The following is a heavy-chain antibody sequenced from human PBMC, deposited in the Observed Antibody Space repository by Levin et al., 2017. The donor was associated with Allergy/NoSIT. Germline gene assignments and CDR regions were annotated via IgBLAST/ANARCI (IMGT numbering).Heavy chain of an antibody. D-gene: IGHD4-11*01. CDR3: ARGAQFYYFEY. Sequence: SETLSLTCTVSGGSISSDYWSRIRQPPGKGLEWIGYIYYIGSTNYNSSLKSRVTISLDTSKTQFSLKLRSVTAADTAVYYCARGAQFYYFEYWGPGTLVTVSS. J-gene: IGHJ4*02. CDR1: GGSISSDY. CDR2: IYYIGST. V-gene: IGHV4-59*01.